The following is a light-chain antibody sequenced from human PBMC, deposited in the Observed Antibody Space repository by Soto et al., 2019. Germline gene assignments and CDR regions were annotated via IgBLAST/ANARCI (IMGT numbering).Light chain of an antibody. CDR1: QSVDSNY. J-gene: IGKJ4*01. CDR3: QQYGSSPLT. CDR2: GAS. Sequence: EIVLTQSPGTLSLSPGEEATLSCRASQSVDSNYLAWYQQKPGHTPRLIIYGASGRADGIPHRFSGSGFGPDSNLTISKVEPEDFAVYYCQQYGSSPLTFGGGTKVDIK. V-gene: IGKV3-20*01.